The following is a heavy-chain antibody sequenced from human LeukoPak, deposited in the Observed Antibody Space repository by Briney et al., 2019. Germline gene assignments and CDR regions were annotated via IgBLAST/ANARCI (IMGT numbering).Heavy chain of an antibody. CDR3: AKSPYYDFWSGSYYFDY. V-gene: IGHV3-23*01. J-gene: IGHJ4*02. Sequence: GGSLRLPCAASGFTVSSNYMSWVRQAPGKGLEWVSVISGSGGSTYYADSVKGRFTISRDNSKNTLYLQMNSLRAEDTAVYYCAKSPYYDFWSGSYYFDYWGQGTLVTVSS. CDR1: GFTVSSNY. D-gene: IGHD3-3*01. CDR2: ISGSGGST.